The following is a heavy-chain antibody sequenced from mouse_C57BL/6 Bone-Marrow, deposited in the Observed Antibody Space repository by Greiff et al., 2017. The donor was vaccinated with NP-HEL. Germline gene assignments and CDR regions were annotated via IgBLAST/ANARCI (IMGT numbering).Heavy chain of an antibody. CDR1: GYTFTNYW. Sequence: QVHVKQSGAELVRPGTSVKMSCKASGYTFTNYWIGWAKQRPGHGLEWIGDIYPGGGYTNYNEKFKGKATLTADKSSSTAYMQFSSLTSEDSAIYYCARCGNPYYFDYWGQGTTLTVSS. D-gene: IGHD2-1*01. CDR2: IYPGGGYT. J-gene: IGHJ2*01. V-gene: IGHV1-63*01. CDR3: ARCGNPYYFDY.